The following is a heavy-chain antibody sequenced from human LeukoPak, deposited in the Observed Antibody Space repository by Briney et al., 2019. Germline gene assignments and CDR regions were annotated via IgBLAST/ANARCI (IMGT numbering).Heavy chain of an antibody. J-gene: IGHJ4*02. Sequence: GGSLRLSCAASGFTFSSYDLHWVRQAPGKGLEWVAFIRYDGSNKYYADSVRGRFTISRDNSKNTLYLQMNSLRAEDTAVYYCARRAGGYSHPYDYWGQGILVTVSS. CDR1: GFTFSSYD. CDR2: IRYDGSNK. V-gene: IGHV3-30*02. D-gene: IGHD4-23*01. CDR3: ARRAGGYSHPYDY.